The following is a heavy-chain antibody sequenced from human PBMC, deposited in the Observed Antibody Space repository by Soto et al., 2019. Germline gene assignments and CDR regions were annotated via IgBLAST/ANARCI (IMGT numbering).Heavy chain of an antibody. V-gene: IGHV3-23*01. J-gene: IGHJ6*02. CDR3: AKLMGVRSGTGTRYYYYGMDV. D-gene: IGHD1-1*01. Sequence: GGSLRLSCAASGFTFSSYAMSWVRQAPGKGLEWVSAISGSGGSTYYADSVKGRFTISRDNSKNTLYLQMNSLRAEDTAVYYCAKLMGVRSGTGTRYYYYGMDVWGQGTTVTVSS. CDR1: GFTFSSYA. CDR2: ISGSGGST.